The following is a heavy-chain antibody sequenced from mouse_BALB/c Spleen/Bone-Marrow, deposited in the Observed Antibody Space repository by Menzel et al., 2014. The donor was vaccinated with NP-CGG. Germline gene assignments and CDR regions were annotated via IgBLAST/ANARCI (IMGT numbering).Heavy chain of an antibody. D-gene: IGHD1-2*01. CDR1: GFAFSSYD. V-gene: IGHV5-12-1*01. CDR2: ISSGGGST. Sequence: VQLKESGGGLVKPGGSLRLSCAASGFAFSSYDMSWVRQTPEKRLGWVAYISSGGGSTYYPDAVKGRFTISRDNAKNTLYLQMSSLKSEDTAMYYCARHYGYGAMDYWGQGTSVTVSS. CDR3: ARHYGYGAMDY. J-gene: IGHJ4*01.